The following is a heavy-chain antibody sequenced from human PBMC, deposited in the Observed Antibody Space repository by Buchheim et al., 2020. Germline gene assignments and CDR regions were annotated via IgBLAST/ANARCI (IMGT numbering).Heavy chain of an antibody. CDR2: IYYSGYT. V-gene: IGHV4-30-4*07. Sequence: QMQLQESGPGLVKPSQTLSLTCAVSGDSITSGFYSWSWIRQPPGKGLEWIGYIYYSGYTDYNPSLKGRGVISFDTSQNHISLRLTSVTAADTAVYYCARHKVVEVPVVMPAPYYYGLDVWGQGT. CDR3: ARHKVVEVPVVMPAPYYYGLDV. J-gene: IGHJ6*02. D-gene: IGHD2-2*01. CDR1: GDSITSGFYS.